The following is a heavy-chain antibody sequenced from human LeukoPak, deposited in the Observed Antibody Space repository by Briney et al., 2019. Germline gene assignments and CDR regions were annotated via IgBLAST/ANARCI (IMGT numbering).Heavy chain of an antibody. CDR2: IYPGDSDT. D-gene: IGHD2-21*01. V-gene: IGHV5-51*01. CDR1: GYSFTTYW. Sequence: GESLRISCKGSGYSFTTYWIGWVRQMPGKGLEWMGIIYPGDSDTKYSPSFQGQVTISADTSINTAYLQWSSLKASDTAMYYCARHGDRSGWENHWGQGTLVTVSS. J-gene: IGHJ5*02. CDR3: ARHGDRSGWENH.